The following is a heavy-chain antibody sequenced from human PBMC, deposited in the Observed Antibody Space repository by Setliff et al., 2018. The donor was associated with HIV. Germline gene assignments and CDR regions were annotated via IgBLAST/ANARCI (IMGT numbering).Heavy chain of an antibody. CDR1: GGSISSGGYY. CDR2: INHSGST. CDR3: ARGARLLAGYSDRWDYYYMGV. J-gene: IGHJ6*03. V-gene: IGHV4-31*03. Sequence: SETLSLTCTVSGGSISSGGYYWSWIRQHPGKGLEWIGEINHSGSTHYNPSLKSRFTISVDTSKNQFSLKVNSVTAADTAVYYCARGARLLAGYSDRWDYYYMGVWGKGTTVTSP. D-gene: IGHD6-13*01.